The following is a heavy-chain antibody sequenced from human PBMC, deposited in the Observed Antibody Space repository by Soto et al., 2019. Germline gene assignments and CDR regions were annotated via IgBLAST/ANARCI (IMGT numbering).Heavy chain of an antibody. D-gene: IGHD6-19*01. CDR3: ARSLLAVAGRSFDY. J-gene: IGHJ4*02. CDR2: INHSGST. V-gene: IGHV4-34*01. Sequence: QVQLQQWGAGLLKPSETLSLTCAVYGGSFSGYYWSWIRQPPGKGLEWIGEINHSGSTNYNPSLKSRVTISVDTSKNQFSLKLSSVTAADTAVYYCARSLLAVAGRSFDYWGQGTLVTVSS. CDR1: GGSFSGYY.